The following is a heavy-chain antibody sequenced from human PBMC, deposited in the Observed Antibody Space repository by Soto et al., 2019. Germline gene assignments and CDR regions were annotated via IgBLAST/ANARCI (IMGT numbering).Heavy chain of an antibody. CDR1: GGSISSGGYY. CDR2: IYYSGST. V-gene: IGHV4-31*03. J-gene: IGHJ6*04. Sequence: SETLSLTCTVSGGSISSGGYYWSWIRQHPGKGLEWIGYIYYSGSTYYNPSLKSRVTISVDTSKNQFSLKLSSVTAADTAVYYCARYWDFWSGYPFHDKRRMDVWGKGTTVTVSS. CDR3: ARYWDFWSGYPFHDKRRMDV. D-gene: IGHD3-3*01.